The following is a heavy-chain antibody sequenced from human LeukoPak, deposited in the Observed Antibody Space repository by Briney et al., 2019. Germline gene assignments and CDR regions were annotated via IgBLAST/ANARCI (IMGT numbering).Heavy chain of an antibody. J-gene: IGHJ4*02. D-gene: IGHD2-8*01. CDR3: AKATRSQGYCTNGVCYTLDY. CDR2: ISYDGSNK. V-gene: IGHV3-30*18. CDR1: GFTFSSYW. Sequence: QAGGSLRLSCAASGFTFSSYWMNWVRQAPGKGLEWVAVISYDGSNKYYADSVKGRFTISRDNSKNTLYLQMNSLRAEDTAVYYCAKATRSQGYCTNGVCYTLDYWGQGTLVTVSS.